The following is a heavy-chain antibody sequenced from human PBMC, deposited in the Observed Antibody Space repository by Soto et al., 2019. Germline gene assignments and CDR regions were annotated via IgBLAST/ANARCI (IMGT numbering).Heavy chain of an antibody. CDR1: GFTVSNLY. J-gene: IGHJ4*02. CDR3: ARDTLGGAYDFLH. V-gene: IGHV3-66*01. D-gene: IGHD3-3*01. Sequence: SGGGLVQPGGSLRLSCAASGFTVSNLYMTWVRQAPGKGLQWVAVISSGGSTYYADSVKGRFTISRDNSKNTLYLEMNSLRAEDTAVYYCARDTLGGAYDFLHGGQGTLVTVSS. CDR2: ISSGGST.